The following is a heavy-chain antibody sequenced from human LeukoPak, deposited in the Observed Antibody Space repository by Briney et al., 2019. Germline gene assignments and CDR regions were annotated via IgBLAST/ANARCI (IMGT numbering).Heavy chain of an antibody. D-gene: IGHD7-27*01. Sequence: GGSLRLSCAASGFTCSSYYMTWVRQAPGKGLEWVANIKQDGSERNYVDSVKGRFTISRDNAKNSLYLQMNSLRAEDTAVYSCARENWAPYYWGQGTLVTVSS. CDR3: ARENWAPYY. CDR2: IKQDGSER. V-gene: IGHV3-7*01. CDR1: GFTCSSYY. J-gene: IGHJ4*02.